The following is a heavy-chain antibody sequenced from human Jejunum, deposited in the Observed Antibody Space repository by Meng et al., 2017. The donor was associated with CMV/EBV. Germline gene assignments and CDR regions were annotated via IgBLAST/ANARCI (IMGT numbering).Heavy chain of an antibody. CDR3: ARNTGYHRLDY. CDR2: INGDGSMK. Sequence: VASGFRISNYWMDWVRRAPGEGLQWVATINGDGSMKGYVDSVEGRFTISRDNAKNSLYLHMNSLRAEDTALYYCARNTGYHRLDYWGRGTLVTVSS. CDR1: GFRISNYW. D-gene: IGHD5-12*01. V-gene: IGHV3-7*01. J-gene: IGHJ4*02.